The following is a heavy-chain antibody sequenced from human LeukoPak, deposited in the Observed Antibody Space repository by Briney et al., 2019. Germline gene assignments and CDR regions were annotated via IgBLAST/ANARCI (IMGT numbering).Heavy chain of an antibody. CDR2: IWYDGSNK. V-gene: IGHV3-33*01. Sequence: PGRSLRLSCAASGFTFSSYGMHWVRQAPGKGLEWVAVIWYDGSNKYYADSVKGRFTISRDNSKNTLYLQMNSLRAEDTAVYYCARDCSSTSCYSLDYWGQGTLVTVSS. J-gene: IGHJ4*02. CDR3: ARDCSSTSCYSLDY. CDR1: GFTFSSYG. D-gene: IGHD2-2*02.